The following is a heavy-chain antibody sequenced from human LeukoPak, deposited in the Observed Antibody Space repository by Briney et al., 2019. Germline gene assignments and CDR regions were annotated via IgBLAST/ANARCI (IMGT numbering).Heavy chain of an antibody. CDR2: ISSSNVYI. V-gene: IGHV3-21*01. CDR3: ARIGTLGKWELLTYFDY. D-gene: IGHD1-26*01. Sequence: GGSLRLSCAASGFTFSIYSMHWVRQAPGKGLEWVSSISSSNVYIYHADSLQGRFTVSRDNAKNSLYLQMNSLRADDTAVYYCARIGTLGKWELLTYFDYWGQGTLVTVSS. J-gene: IGHJ4*02. CDR1: GFTFSIYS.